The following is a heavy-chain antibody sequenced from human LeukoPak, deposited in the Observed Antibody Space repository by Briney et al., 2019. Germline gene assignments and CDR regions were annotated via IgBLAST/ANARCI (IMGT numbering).Heavy chain of an antibody. V-gene: IGHV3-23*01. J-gene: IGHJ4*02. CDR1: GFTFSSYG. D-gene: IGHD6-19*01. CDR2: ISGSGGST. Sequence: GGSLRLSCAASGFTFSSYGMSWVRQAPGKGLEWVAAISGSGGSTYYADSVKGRFTISRDNSKNTLYLQMNSLRAEDTAVYYCARGPGLAVTGTDWGQGTLVTVSS. CDR3: ARGPGLAVTGTD.